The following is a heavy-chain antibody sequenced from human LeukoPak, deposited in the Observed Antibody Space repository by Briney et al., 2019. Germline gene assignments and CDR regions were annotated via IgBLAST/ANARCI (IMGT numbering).Heavy chain of an antibody. V-gene: IGHV4-59*11. D-gene: IGHD6-19*01. CDR1: GGSISSHY. CDR2: IYYGGST. J-gene: IGHJ5*02. Sequence: KTSETLSLTCSVSGGSISSHYWNWIRQPPGKGLEWIGFIYYGGSTNYNPSLKSRVTISGDTSKNQFPLKLSSVTAADTAVYYCARENSSGWRHNWFDPWGQGTLVTVSS. CDR3: ARENSSGWRHNWFDP.